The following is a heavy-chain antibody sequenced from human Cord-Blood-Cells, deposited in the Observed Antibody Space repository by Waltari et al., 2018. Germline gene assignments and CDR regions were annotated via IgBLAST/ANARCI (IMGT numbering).Heavy chain of an antibody. V-gene: IGHV1-69*01. D-gene: IGHD3-10*01. CDR3: ARTYYYGSGSYAFDI. CDR1: GGTFSSYA. Sequence: QVQLVQSGAEVKKPGSSVKVSCKAAGGTFSSYAISGVRQAAGQGLEWMGGIIPIFGTANYAQKFQGRVTITADESTSTAYMELSSLRSEDTAVYYCARTYYYGSGSYAFDIWGQGTMVTVSS. J-gene: IGHJ3*02. CDR2: IIPIFGTA.